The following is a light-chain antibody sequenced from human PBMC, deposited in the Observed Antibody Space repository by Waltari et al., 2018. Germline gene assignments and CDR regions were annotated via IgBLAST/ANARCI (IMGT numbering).Light chain of an antibody. J-gene: IGKJ3*01. V-gene: IGKV1-12*01. CDR3: QQANTFPFT. CDR2: GAS. Sequence: DMQITQSPSYVSASVGDRVTITCRASQDISSWLAWYQQKPGKAPKLLIYGASSLQSGVPSRFSGSGFGTDFTLTISSLQPEDFATYYCQQANTFPFTFGPGTKVDIK. CDR1: QDISSW.